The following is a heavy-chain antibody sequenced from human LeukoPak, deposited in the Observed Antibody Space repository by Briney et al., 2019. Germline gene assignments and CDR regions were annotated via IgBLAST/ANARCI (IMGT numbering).Heavy chain of an antibody. V-gene: IGHV3-7*01. D-gene: IGHD6-13*01. J-gene: IGHJ4*02. CDR1: GVTLSGFR. CDR3: ARQHTPAGTGQFDC. Sequence: GGALRHSCADPGVTLSGFRMSCVCQAPGERLEWVANIKKDGSEKYYVDSVKGLFTITTDNDKNSLYLQMNIMRAEDTAVYYCARQHTPAGTGQFDCWGQGTLVTVSS. CDR2: IKKDGSEK.